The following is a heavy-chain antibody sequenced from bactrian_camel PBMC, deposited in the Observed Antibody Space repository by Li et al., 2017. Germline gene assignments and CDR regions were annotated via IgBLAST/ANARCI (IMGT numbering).Heavy chain of an antibody. CDR3: AASLGRTFCTRSLYFFTPPPEFAF. V-gene: IGHV3S6*01. CDR1: GVASEKYC. Sequence: HVQLVESGGGSVQTGGSLRLSCEISGVASEKYCIAWFRQTPGKEREYVATIYNDSNVPLYADSVKDRFTVSRDDGRNTIYLQMNNLKPEDTARYYCAASLGRTFCTRSLYFFTPPPEFAFRGQGTQVTVS. CDR2: IYNDSNVP. D-gene: IGHD2*01. J-gene: IGHJ4*01.